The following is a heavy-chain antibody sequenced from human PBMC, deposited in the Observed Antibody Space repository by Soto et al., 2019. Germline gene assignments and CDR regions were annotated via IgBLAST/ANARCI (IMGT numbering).Heavy chain of an antibody. CDR2: IIPILGIA. J-gene: IGHJ3*02. V-gene: IGHV1-69*02. Sequence: SVKVSCKASGGTFSSYTISWVRQAPGQGLEWMGRIIPILGIANYAQKFQGRVTITADKSTSTAYMELSSLRSEDTAVYYCARVVVEGGSGYDFNAFDIWGQGTMVTVSS. CDR1: GGTFSSYT. D-gene: IGHD5-12*01. CDR3: ARVVVEGGSGYDFNAFDI.